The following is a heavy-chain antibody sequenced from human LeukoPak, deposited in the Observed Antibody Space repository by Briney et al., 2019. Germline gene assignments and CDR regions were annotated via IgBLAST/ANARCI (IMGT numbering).Heavy chain of an antibody. CDR1: GFTFSSYA. CDR2: ISYDESNK. J-gene: IGHJ5*02. V-gene: IGHV3-30*01. CDR3: ASVTYYYGSGSLDP. Sequence: GRSLRLSCAASGFTFSSYAMHWVRQAPGKGLEWVAVISYDESNKYYADSVKGRFTISRDNSNNTLYLQMNSLRAEDTAVYYCASVTYYYGSGSLDPWGQGTLVTVSS. D-gene: IGHD3-10*01.